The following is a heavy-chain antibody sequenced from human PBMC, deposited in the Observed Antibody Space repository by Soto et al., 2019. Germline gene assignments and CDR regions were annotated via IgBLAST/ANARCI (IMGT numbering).Heavy chain of an antibody. CDR3: ARHRAVPRTRGFDY. Sequence: QVHLQESGPGLVKPSGTLSLTCAVSGGSITTNWWSWVRQPPGKGLEWIGEIYHSGTTNYNPSLRGRVTISVDKSNNQFSLILNSVTAADSAIYYCARHRAVPRTRGFDYWGQGNLVTVSS. J-gene: IGHJ4*02. D-gene: IGHD6-19*01. CDR2: IYHSGTT. CDR1: GGSITTNW. V-gene: IGHV4-4*02.